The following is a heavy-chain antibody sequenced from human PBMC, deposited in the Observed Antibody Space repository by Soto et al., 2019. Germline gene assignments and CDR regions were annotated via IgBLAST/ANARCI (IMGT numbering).Heavy chain of an antibody. J-gene: IGHJ4*02. CDR1: GYTFTSYD. Sequence: QVQLVQSGAEVKKPGASVKVSCKASGYTFTSYDINWVRQATGQGLEWMGWMNPNSGNTGYAQKFXGRAXMXRNTSISTAYMELSSLRSEDTAVYYCARERATFPDYWGQGTLVTVSS. CDR2: MNPNSGNT. CDR3: ARERATFPDY. D-gene: IGHD1-26*01. V-gene: IGHV1-8*01.